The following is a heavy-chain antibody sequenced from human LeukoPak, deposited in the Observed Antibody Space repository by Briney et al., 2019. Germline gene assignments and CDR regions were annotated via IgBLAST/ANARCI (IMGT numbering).Heavy chain of an antibody. CDR1: GGSISSGGYY. V-gene: IGHV4-31*03. D-gene: IGHD2-21*01. J-gene: IGHJ4*02. CDR2: IYYSGST. CDR3: ASSIPGLPFDY. Sequence: SETLSLTCTVSGGSISSGGYYWSWIRQHPGKGLEWIGYIYYSGSTYYNPSLKSRVTISVDTSKNQFSLKLSSVTSADTAVYYCASSIPGLPFDYWGQGTLVTVSS.